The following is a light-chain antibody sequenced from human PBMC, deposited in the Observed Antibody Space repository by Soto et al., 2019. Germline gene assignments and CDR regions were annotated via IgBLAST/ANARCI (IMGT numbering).Light chain of an antibody. V-gene: IGLV2-8*01. Sequence: QSALTQPPSASGSPGQSVTISCTGTSSDVGGYNYVSWYQQHPGKAPKLMISEVSERPSGVPDRFSGSKSGNTASLTVSGLQAEDEADYYCSSFAGSNVVFGGGTKLTVL. CDR3: SSFAGSNVV. J-gene: IGLJ2*01. CDR1: SSDVGGYNY. CDR2: EVS.